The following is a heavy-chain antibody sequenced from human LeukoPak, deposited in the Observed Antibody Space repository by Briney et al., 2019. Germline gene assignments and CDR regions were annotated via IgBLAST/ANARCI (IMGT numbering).Heavy chain of an antibody. CDR1: GFTFSDYA. D-gene: IGHD3-10*01. CDR3: AKEITMVRGVIRGNDS. Sequence: GGSLRLSCAASGFTFSDYAMHWVRQAPGTGLERVAIISDDGIKKYYADSKKGRFTISRDNSKNTLYLQMNSLRAEDTAVYYCAKEITMVRGVIRGNDSSGQGTPVTVSS. V-gene: IGHV3-30*07. CDR2: ISDDGIKK. J-gene: IGHJ4*02.